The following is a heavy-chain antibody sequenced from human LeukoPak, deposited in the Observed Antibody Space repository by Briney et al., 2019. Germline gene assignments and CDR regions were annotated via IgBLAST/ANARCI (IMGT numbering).Heavy chain of an antibody. Sequence: GGSLRLSCAASVFTFSSYWMSWVRQAPGKGLEWVANIKQDGSEKYYVDSVKGRFTISRDNAKNSLYLQMNSLRAEDTAVYYCARGGRAAFDIWGQGTMVTVSS. D-gene: IGHD3-16*01. CDR2: IKQDGSEK. CDR1: VFTFSSYW. J-gene: IGHJ3*02. CDR3: ARGGRAAFDI. V-gene: IGHV3-7*01.